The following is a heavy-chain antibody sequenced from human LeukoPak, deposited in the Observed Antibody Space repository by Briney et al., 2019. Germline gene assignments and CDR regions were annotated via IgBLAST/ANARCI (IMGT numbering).Heavy chain of an antibody. V-gene: IGHV3-64*02. J-gene: IGHJ5*02. CDR3: ARIGMENFYDL. CDR1: GFTFSGFS. Sequence: GGSLRLSCAASGFTFSGFSMHWLRQATGRGLEYVSAIICNVDKSFYTDSVRGRFTIFRDNSKNTLFLQMGSLRGEDTALYFCARIGMENFYDLWGQGTLVTVS. CDR2: IICNVDKS. D-gene: IGHD2/OR15-2a*01.